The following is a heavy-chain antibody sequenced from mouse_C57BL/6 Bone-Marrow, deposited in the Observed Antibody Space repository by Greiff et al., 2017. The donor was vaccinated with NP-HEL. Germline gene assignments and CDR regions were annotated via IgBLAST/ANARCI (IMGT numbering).Heavy chain of an antibody. J-gene: IGHJ3*01. CDR3: ARKAYYGRSYEFAY. V-gene: IGHV1-50*01. Sequence: QVQLQQPGAELVKPGASVKLSCKASGYTFTTYWMQWVNSRPGQGLEWIGEIDPSDSYTNYNQKFKGKATLTVDTSSSTAYMQLSSLTSEDSAVYYCARKAYYGRSYEFAYWGQGTLVTVSA. CDR2: IDPSDSYT. CDR1: GYTFTTYW. D-gene: IGHD1-1*01.